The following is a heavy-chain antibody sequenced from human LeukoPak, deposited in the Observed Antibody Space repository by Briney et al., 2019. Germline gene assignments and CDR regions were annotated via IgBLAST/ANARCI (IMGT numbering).Heavy chain of an antibody. V-gene: IGHV3-53*01. CDR1: GLTVNSNY. CDR3: VSQKWLYAFDI. CDR2: IYSGGAT. D-gene: IGHD5-24*01. Sequence: PGGSLRLSCVASGLTVNSNYMSWVRQAPGKGREWVSAIYSGGATYYADSVKGRFTVSRDDSKNTLYLQMYRLRAEDTAMYYCVSQKWLYAFDIWGQGTMVTVSS. J-gene: IGHJ3*02.